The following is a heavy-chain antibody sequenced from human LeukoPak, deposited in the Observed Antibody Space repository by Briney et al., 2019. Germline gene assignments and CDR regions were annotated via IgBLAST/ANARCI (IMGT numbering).Heavy chain of an antibody. CDR1: GFTFSSYG. Sequence: GGSLRLSCAASGFTFSSYGMHWVRQAPGKGLEWVAVISYDGSNKYYADSVKGRFTISRDNSKNTLYLQMNSLRAEHTAVYYCAKEAVGARAGFDYWGQGTLVTVSS. CDR2: ISYDGSNK. D-gene: IGHD1-26*01. V-gene: IGHV3-30*18. J-gene: IGHJ4*02. CDR3: AKEAVGARAGFDY.